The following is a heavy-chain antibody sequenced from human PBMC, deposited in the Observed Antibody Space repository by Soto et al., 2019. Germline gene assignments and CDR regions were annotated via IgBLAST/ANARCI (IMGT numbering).Heavy chain of an antibody. CDR2: VFHTGTT. Sequence: QVQLQESGPGLVKPSGTLSLTCGVSGDSVSSPYYWCWVRQPPGKGLEWIGEVFHTGTTSYNPSLSSRVTISMDKSNNQFSLDLSSVTAADTAVYYRARSAGWYAVHSWGPGTLVIVSS. J-gene: IGHJ4*02. V-gene: IGHV4-4*02. D-gene: IGHD6-19*01. CDR1: GDSVSSPYY. CDR3: ARSAGWYAVHS.